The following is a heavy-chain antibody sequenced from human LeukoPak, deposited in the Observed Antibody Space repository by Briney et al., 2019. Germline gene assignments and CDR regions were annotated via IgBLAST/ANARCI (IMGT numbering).Heavy chain of an antibody. V-gene: IGHV4-4*07. CDR3: ARGSDYYDSSGLGY. Sequence: PSETLSLPCTVSGGSISSYYWSWIRQPAGKGLEWVGRIYTSGSTNYNPSLKSRVTMSVDTSKNQFSLKLSFVTAADTAVYYCARGSDYYDSSGLGYWGQGTLVTVSS. D-gene: IGHD3-22*01. J-gene: IGHJ4*02. CDR1: GGSISSYY. CDR2: IYTSGST.